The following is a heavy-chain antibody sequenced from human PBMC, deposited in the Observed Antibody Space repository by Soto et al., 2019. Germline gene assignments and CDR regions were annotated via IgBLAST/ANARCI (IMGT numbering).Heavy chain of an antibody. V-gene: IGHV4-39*01. Sequence: PSETLYRTCIVSGGSISSSSYYWGWIRQPPGKGLEWIGSIYYSGSTYYNPSLKSRVTISVDTSKNQFSLKLSSVTAADTAVFYCARHRARNWLDPWGQGTLVTVSS. J-gene: IGHJ5*02. D-gene: IGHD6-6*01. CDR2: IYYSGST. CDR3: ARHRARNWLDP. CDR1: GGSISSSSYY.